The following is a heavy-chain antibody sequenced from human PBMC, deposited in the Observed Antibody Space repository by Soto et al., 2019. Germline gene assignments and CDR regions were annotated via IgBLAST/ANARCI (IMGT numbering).Heavy chain of an antibody. D-gene: IGHD2-21*01. V-gene: IGHV3-30-3*01. CDR1: GFAVSSYS. J-gene: IGHJ4*02. Sequence: GGSLRLSCAASGFAVSSYSMHWVRQAPGKGLEWVAAMSFDGNSKYFADSVKGRFKISRDTSKNTWSLEMESLGVEDSALYHCTRGRSMVANDDFDRWGQGTLVTVSS. CDR2: MSFDGNSK. CDR3: TRGRSMVANDDFDR.